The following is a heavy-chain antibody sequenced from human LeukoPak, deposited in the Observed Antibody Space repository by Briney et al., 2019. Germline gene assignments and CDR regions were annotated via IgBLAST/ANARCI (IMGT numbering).Heavy chain of an antibody. V-gene: IGHV1-69*01. D-gene: IGHD2-15*01. Sequence: SVKVSCKASVGTFSSYAISWVRQSPGQALEWMGGIIPIFGTANYAQKFQGRVTITADEFTSTAYMELSSLRSEDTAVYYCARGCSCSSCHNDYYYYGMDVWGKGTTVTVSS. CDR1: VGTFSSYA. CDR3: ARGCSCSSCHNDYYYYGMDV. CDR2: IIPIFGTA. J-gene: IGHJ6*04.